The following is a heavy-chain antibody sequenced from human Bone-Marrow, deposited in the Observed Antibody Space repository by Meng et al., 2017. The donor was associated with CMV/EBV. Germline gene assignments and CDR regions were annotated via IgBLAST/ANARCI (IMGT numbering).Heavy chain of an antibody. V-gene: IGHV3-53*01. CDR1: GFTVSSNY. CDR2: IYSGGST. CDR3: ARDEGGILAY. D-gene: IGHD1-26*01. J-gene: IGHJ4*02. Sequence: GESLKISRAASGFTVSSNYMSWVRQAPGKGLEWVSVIYSGGSTYYADSVKGRFTIPRDNSKNTLYLQMNSLRAEDTAVYDCARDEGGILAYWGQGTLATVSS.